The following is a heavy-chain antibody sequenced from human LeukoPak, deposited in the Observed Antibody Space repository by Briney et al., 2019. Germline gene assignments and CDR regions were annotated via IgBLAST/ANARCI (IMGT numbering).Heavy chain of an antibody. V-gene: IGHV3-23*01. CDR1: GVTFSSYV. D-gene: IGHD1-26*01. Sequence: GGSLRLSCEASGVTFSSYVMSWVRQAPGKGPEWVSGISGSGGGTYYADSVKGRFAISRDNSKNTLYLQMNSLRAEDTAVYYCARGGLQYSGSYKDFWGQGILVTVSS. CDR2: ISGSGGGT. J-gene: IGHJ4*02. CDR3: ARGGLQYSGSYKDF.